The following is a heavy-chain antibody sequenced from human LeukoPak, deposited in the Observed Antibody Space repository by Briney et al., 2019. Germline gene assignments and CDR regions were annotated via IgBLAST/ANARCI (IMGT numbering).Heavy chain of an antibody. CDR2: IPYDGSNK. CDR1: GFTFSSYA. J-gene: IGHJ4*02. Sequence: GRSLRLSCAASGFTFSSYAMHWVRQAPGKGLEWVAVIPYDGSNKYYADSVKGRFTISRDNSKNTLYLQMNSLRAEDTAVYYCARDQGYYDSSGPGGWGQGTLVTVSS. CDR3: ARDQGYYDSSGPGG. D-gene: IGHD3-22*01. V-gene: IGHV3-30-3*01.